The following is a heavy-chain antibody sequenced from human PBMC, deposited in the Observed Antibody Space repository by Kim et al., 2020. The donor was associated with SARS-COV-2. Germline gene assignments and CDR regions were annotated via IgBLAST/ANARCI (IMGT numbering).Heavy chain of an antibody. CDR3: ARGEKRAGGFDP. V-gene: IGHV3-23*01. Sequence: YYADSGKGRFTISRDNSKNTLYLQMNSLRAEDTAVYYCARGEKRAGGFDPWGQGTLVTVSS. D-gene: IGHD3-10*01. J-gene: IGHJ5*02.